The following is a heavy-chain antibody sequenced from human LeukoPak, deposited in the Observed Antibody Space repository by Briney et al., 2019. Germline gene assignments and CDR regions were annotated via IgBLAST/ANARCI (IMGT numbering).Heavy chain of an antibody. CDR1: GGSISDYY. CDR3: ARMSIAVAGGKFDP. Sequence: PSETLSLTCTVSGGSISDYYWIWIRQPPGKTLEWIGYIYYGGRTAYNPSLKSRLTISVDTSKNQFSLKLSSVTAADTAVYYCARMSIAVAGGKFDPWGQGTLVTVSS. V-gene: IGHV4-59*12. D-gene: IGHD6-19*01. J-gene: IGHJ5*02. CDR2: IYYGGRT.